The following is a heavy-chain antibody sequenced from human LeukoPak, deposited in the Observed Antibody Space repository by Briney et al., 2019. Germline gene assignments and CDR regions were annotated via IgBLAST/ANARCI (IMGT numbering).Heavy chain of an antibody. V-gene: IGHV4-38-2*02. Sequence: SETLSLTCTVSGGSISGYYWGWIRQPPGKGLEWIGSIYHSGSTYYNPSLKSRVTISVDTSKNQFSLKLSSVIAADTAVYYCASLTGYYYYYMDVWGKGTTVTVSS. D-gene: IGHD4/OR15-4a*01. J-gene: IGHJ6*03. CDR2: IYHSGST. CDR1: GGSISGYY. CDR3: ASLTGYYYYYMDV.